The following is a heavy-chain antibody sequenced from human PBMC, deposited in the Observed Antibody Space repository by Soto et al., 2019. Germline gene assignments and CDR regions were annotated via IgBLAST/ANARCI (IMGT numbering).Heavy chain of an antibody. CDR2: ISGSGGST. V-gene: IGHV3-23*01. CDR1: GFTFSSYA. CDR3: AKDPSSADYGDYVFGFYYFDY. J-gene: IGHJ4*02. Sequence: EVQLLESGGGLVQPGGSLRLSCAASGFTFSSYAMSWVRQAPGKGLEWVSAISGSGGSTYYADSVKGRFTISRDNSKNTLYLQMNSLRAEDTAVYYCAKDPSSADYGDYVFGFYYFDYWGQGTLVTVSS. D-gene: IGHD4-17*01.